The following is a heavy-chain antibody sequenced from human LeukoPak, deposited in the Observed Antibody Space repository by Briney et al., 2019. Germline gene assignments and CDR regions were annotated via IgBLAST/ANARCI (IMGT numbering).Heavy chain of an antibody. V-gene: IGHV4-61*01. CDR2: IYYHGST. CDR1: GDPISGYSNY. CDR3: AREYSAFDY. D-gene: IGHD6-13*01. Sequence: KPSETLALTCTVSGDPISGYSNYTWSWIRQPPGKGLEWIGYIYYHGSTNYNPSLKSRVTISVDTSKNQFSLKLGSVTAADTAVYFCAREYSAFDYWGQGTLVTVSS. J-gene: IGHJ4*02.